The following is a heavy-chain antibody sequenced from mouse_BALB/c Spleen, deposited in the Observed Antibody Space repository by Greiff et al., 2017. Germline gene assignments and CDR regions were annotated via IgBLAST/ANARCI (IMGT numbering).Heavy chain of an antibody. CDR1: GFTFSDYY. CDR3: AREGSGY. Sequence: EVMLVESGGGLVKPGGSLKLSCAASGFTFSDYYMYWVRQTPEKRLEWVATISDGGSYTYYPDSVKGRFTISRDNAKNNLYLQMSSLKSEDTAMYYCAREGSGYWGQGTLVTVSA. J-gene: IGHJ3*01. CDR2: ISDGGSYT. D-gene: IGHD3-1*01. V-gene: IGHV5-4*02.